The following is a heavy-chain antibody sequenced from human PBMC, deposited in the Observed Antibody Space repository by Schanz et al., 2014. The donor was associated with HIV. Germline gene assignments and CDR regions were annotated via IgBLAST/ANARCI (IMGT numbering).Heavy chain of an antibody. D-gene: IGHD1-26*01. V-gene: IGHV3-7*03. CDR1: GFTFRDYW. CDR3: AKDIGRDVGYGLDV. J-gene: IGHJ6*02. CDR2: IKQDGSEK. Sequence: EVQLLESGGGLVQPGGSLRLSCAASGFTFRDYWMTWVRQAPGKGLEWLANIKQDGSEKYYVDSVKGRFTISRDNAKNSLHLQMNSLRAEDTALYYCAKDIGRDVGYGLDVWGQGTTVTVSS.